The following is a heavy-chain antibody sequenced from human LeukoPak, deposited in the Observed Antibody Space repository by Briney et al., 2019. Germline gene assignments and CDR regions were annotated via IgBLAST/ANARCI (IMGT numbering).Heavy chain of an antibody. V-gene: IGHV1-8*01. J-gene: IGHJ4*02. CDR2: MSPNNNNT. Sequence: ASVKVSCKASGYTFTSYDINWVRQATGQGLEWMGWMSPNNNNTGYAQKFQGRVTMTRNTSISTAYMELSSLRSEDTAVYYCARYPRSNYNFDFWGQGTLVTVSS. CDR1: GYTFTSYD. D-gene: IGHD5-24*01. CDR3: ARYPRSNYNFDF.